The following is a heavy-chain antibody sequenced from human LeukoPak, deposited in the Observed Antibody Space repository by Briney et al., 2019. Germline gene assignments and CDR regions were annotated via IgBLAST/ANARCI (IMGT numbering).Heavy chain of an antibody. CDR3: AREAPAARYYYYYMDV. D-gene: IGHD2-2*01. CDR2: IIPIFGTA. J-gene: IGHJ6*03. Sequence: SVKVSCKASGYTFTSYYMHWVRQAPGQGLEWMGRIIPIFGTANYAQKFQGRVTITTDESTSTAYMELSSLRSEDTAVYYCAREAPAARYYYYYMDVWGKGTTVTVSS. CDR1: GYTFTSYY. V-gene: IGHV1-69*05.